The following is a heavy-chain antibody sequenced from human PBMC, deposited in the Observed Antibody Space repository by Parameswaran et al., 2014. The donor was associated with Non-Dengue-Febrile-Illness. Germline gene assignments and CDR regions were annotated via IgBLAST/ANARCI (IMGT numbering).Heavy chain of an antibody. V-gene: IGHV3-21*01. J-gene: IGHJ6*03. CDR2: ISSSSSYI. Sequence: QDARKGAGSGSSSISSSSSYIYYADSVKGRFTISRDNAKNSLYLQMNSLRAEDTAVYYCARLEDCSSTSCYRYYYYYYMDVWGKGTTVTVSS. CDR3: ARLEDCSSTSCYRYYYYYYMDV. D-gene: IGHD2-2*01.